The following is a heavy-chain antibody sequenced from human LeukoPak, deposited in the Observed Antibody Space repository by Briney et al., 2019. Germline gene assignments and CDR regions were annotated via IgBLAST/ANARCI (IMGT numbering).Heavy chain of an antibody. J-gene: IGHJ4*02. Sequence: SETLSLTCTVSGGXISSSSDYWGWIRQPPGKGLEWIGTISYSGSTYYNPSLKSRLTISVDTSKNQFSLRLRSVTAADTAVYYCARSGSYDRVDYWGQGTLVTVSS. CDR1: GGXISSSSDY. CDR2: ISYSGST. V-gene: IGHV4-39*01. CDR3: ARSGSYDRVDY. D-gene: IGHD3-10*01.